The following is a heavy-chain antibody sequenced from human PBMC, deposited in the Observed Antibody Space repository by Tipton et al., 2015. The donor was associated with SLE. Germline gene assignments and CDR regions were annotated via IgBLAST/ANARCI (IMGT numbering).Heavy chain of an antibody. V-gene: IGHV4-38-2*02. D-gene: IGHD1-14*01. J-gene: IGHJ4*02. CDR1: LYSIGSGFY. CDR3: ATGHFDY. Sequence: TLSLTCTVSLYSIGSGFYWDWVRRPPGKGLEWIATMHYNGRTSYNPSLSSRITISMDTSRNQFSLGLKSATAADTAVYYCATGHFDYWGQGSLVTVSS. CDR2: MHYNGRT.